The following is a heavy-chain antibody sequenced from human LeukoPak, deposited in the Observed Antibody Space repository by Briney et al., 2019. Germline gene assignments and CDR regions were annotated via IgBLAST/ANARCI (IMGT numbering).Heavy chain of an antibody. CDR3: ARIDSSGTGY. Sequence: GGSLRLSCAASGFTFSSYWMHWVRQAPGKGPVWVSRINNDGSGTTYADSVKGRFTISRDDAKNTLYLQMNSLRAEDTAVYYCARIDSSGTGYWGQGTLVTVSS. V-gene: IGHV3-74*01. CDR1: GFTFSSYW. D-gene: IGHD6-19*01. CDR2: INNDGSGT. J-gene: IGHJ4*02.